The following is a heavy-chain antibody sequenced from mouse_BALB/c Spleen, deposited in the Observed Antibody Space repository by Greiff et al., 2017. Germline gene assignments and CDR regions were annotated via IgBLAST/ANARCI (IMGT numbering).Heavy chain of an antibody. V-gene: IGHV2-9-2*01. CDR1: GFSLTSYD. Sequence: QVQLKESGPGLVAPSQSLSITCTVSGFSLTSYDISWIRQPPGKGLGWLGVIWTGGGTNYNSAFMSRLSISKDNSKSQVFLKMNSLQTDDTAIYYCVRDGEGYAMDDWGEGTSVTVSS. J-gene: IGHJ4*01. CDR3: VRDGEGYAMDD. CDR2: IWTGGGT. D-gene: IGHD2-13*01.